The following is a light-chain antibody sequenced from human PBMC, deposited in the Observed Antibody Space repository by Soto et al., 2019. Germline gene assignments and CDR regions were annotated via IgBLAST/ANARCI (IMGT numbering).Light chain of an antibody. V-gene: IGKV4-1*01. CDR1: QSVLYNSNNKNY. Sequence: DIVMTQSPDSLAVSLGERATINCKSSQSVLYNSNNKNYLAWYQQRPGQPPKLLIYWASTRESGVPDRFSDSGSGTDFTLTITSLQAEDVAVYYCQQYESTPPTFGQGTKLEIK. CDR3: QQYESTPPT. J-gene: IGKJ2*01. CDR2: WAS.